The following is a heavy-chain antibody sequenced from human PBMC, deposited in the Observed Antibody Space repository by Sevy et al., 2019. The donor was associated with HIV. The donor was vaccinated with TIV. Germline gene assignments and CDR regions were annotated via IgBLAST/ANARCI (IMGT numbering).Heavy chain of an antibody. V-gene: IGHV3-21*01. CDR2: ISAETDYI. J-gene: IGHJ4*02. CDR3: ARNKGSSWPNYFDY. Sequence: GGSLRLSCAASGFMFSAYSMNWVRQAPGKGLEWVASISAETDYIYYGDSLKGRFTISRDNAKNSLYLQIHSLRAEDTAVYYCARNKGSSWPNYFDYWGQGTLATVSS. CDR1: GFMFSAYS. D-gene: IGHD6-13*01.